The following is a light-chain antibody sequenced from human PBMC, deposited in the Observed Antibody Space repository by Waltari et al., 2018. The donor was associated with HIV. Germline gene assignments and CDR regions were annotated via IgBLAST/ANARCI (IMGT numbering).Light chain of an antibody. J-gene: IGKJ4*01. CDR1: QSIDSW. Sequence: DIQMTQSPSSLSASVGDRVTITCRASQSIDSWLAWYQQKPGKAPKLLIRKASSLESGVPSRFSGSGSGADFTLTISSLQPDDFAIYYCQQYKSYPLAFGGGTKVEIK. CDR2: KAS. CDR3: QQYKSYPLA. V-gene: IGKV1-5*03.